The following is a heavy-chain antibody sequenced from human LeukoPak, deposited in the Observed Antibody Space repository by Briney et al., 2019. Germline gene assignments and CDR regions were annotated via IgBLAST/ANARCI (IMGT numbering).Heavy chain of an antibody. CDR1: GFTVSSNY. CDR2: IYSGGST. CDR3: ARANTYYDFWSGLDY. V-gene: IGHV3-66*01. Sequence: GGSLRLSCAASGFTVSSNYMSWVRQAPGKGLEWVSVIYSGGSTYYADSVKGRFTISRDNSKNTLYLQMNSLRAEDTAVYYCARANTYYDFWSGLDYWGQGTLVTVSS. J-gene: IGHJ4*02. D-gene: IGHD3-3*01.